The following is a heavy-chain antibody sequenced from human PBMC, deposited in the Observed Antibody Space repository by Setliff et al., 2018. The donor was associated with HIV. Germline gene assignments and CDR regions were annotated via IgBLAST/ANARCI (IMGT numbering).Heavy chain of an antibody. CDR2: ITNTGSST. CDR1: GFTFSDYY. J-gene: IGHJ4*02. V-gene: IGHV3-11*04. D-gene: IGHD4-17*01. Sequence: GVSLRLSCAASGFTFSDYYLNWFRLATGTGLEWISHITNTGSSTNYADTVKGRFTISRDNSKYSLYLQMKTLRVEDTAVYYCVYGGRTATTHWGQGTLVAVSS. CDR3: VYGGRTATTH.